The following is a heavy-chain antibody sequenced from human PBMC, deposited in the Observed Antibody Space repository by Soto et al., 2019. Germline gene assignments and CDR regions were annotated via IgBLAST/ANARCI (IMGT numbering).Heavy chain of an antibody. CDR3: ARSCSTLMAVVPGFGN. CDR1: GGSISSSSYF. J-gene: IGHJ4*02. CDR2: FSYSGST. Sequence: SETLSLTCSVSGGSISSSSYFWGWIRQPPGKGLEWIGSFSYSGSTYYNPSLKSRVTISVDTSKNQFSLKLTSVTAADMAVYYCARSCSTLMAVVPGFGNWGQGTLVTVSS. D-gene: IGHD3-22*01. V-gene: IGHV4-39*01.